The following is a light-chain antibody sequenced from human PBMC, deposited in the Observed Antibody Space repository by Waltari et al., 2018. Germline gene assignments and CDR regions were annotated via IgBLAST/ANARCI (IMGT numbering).Light chain of an antibody. CDR3: QQYYSTPLS. CDR1: QSVLYSSNNKNS. Sequence: IVMPQSPDSLAVSRGERAHINCTSTQSVLYSSNNKNSLAWYQQKPGQPPKLLIYWASTRGSGVPARFSGSVSATDFTLTISSLQAEDAAAYYCQQYYSTPLSFGGGTKVEIK. CDR2: WAS. J-gene: IGKJ4*01. V-gene: IGKV4-1*01.